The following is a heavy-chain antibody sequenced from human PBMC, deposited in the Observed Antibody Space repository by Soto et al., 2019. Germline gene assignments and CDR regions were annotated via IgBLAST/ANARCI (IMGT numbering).Heavy chain of an antibody. CDR1: GGTFSSYT. Sequence: QVQLVQSGAEVKKPGSSVKVSCKASGGTFSSYTISWVRQAPGQGLEWMGRIIPILGIANYAQKFQGRVTIXEDKSTSTAYMEVRSPRSEDTPVYYWARDDPAAGDSWGQGTLVPVSS. CDR2: IIPILGIA. CDR3: ARDDPAAGDS. D-gene: IGHD6-13*01. V-gene: IGHV1-69*08. J-gene: IGHJ4*02.